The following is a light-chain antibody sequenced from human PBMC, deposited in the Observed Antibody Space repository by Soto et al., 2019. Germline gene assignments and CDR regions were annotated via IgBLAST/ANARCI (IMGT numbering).Light chain of an antibody. Sequence: QSVLTQPPSASGTPGQRVTISCSGSASNIGTNTVNWYQQLPGTAPKLRIYSNNQRPSGVPDRFSGSKSGTSASLAISGLQSEDESDYYCAAWDDSLNGAVFGGGTKLTVL. CDR3: AAWDDSLNGAV. J-gene: IGLJ3*02. V-gene: IGLV1-44*01. CDR2: SNN. CDR1: ASNIGTNT.